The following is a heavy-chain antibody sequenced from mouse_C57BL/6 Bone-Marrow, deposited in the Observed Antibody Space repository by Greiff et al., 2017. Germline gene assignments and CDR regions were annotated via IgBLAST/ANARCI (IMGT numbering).Heavy chain of an antibody. J-gene: IGHJ2*01. D-gene: IGHD2-1*01. CDR1: GYTFTSYW. CDR3: ARRGLYYGNTYFDY. V-gene: IGHV1-55*01. CDR2: IYPGSGST. Sequence: VQLQQPGAELVKPGASVKMSCKASGYTFTSYWITWVKQRPGQGLEWIGDIYPGSGSTNYNEKFKSKTTLTVDTSSSTAYMQLSSLTSEDSAVDYCARRGLYYGNTYFDYWGKGTPPTVSS.